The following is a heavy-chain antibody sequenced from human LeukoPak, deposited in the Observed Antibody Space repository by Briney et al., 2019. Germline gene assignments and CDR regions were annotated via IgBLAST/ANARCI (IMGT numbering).Heavy chain of an antibody. V-gene: IGHV4-59*12. Sequence: SETLSLTCTVSGDSISNYYWSWIRQPPGKGLEWIGYIYNIGSTKYNPSLKSRVTMSLDTSKNQFSLRLSSVTAADTAVYYCARGSWQGHFDYWGQGTLVAVSS. CDR2: IYNIGST. D-gene: IGHD3-10*01. CDR3: ARGSWQGHFDY. J-gene: IGHJ4*02. CDR1: GDSISNYY.